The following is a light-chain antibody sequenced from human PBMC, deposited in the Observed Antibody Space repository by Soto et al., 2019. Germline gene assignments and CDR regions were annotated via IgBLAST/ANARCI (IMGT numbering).Light chain of an antibody. Sequence: EIVMTQSPATLSASPGERATLSCRASQSVSVNLAWYQQNPGQAPRLLIYGASTRATGIPARFSGSGSGTKFTLTISSLQSEDFAVYYCQHYNNWPPWTFGQGTKVEIK. V-gene: IGKV3-15*01. CDR1: QSVSVN. CDR3: QHYNNWPPWT. CDR2: GAS. J-gene: IGKJ1*01.